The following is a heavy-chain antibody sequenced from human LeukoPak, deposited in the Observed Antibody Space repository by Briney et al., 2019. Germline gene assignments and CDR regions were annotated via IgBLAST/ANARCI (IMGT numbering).Heavy chain of an antibody. CDR2: ISGSGGST. CDR3: AKDERNWNYNLASQTYD. V-gene: IGHV3-23*01. D-gene: IGHD1-7*01. CDR1: GFTFSSYA. J-gene: IGHJ4*02. Sequence: GGSLRLSCAASGFTFSSYAMSWVRQAPGKGLEWVSAISGSGGSTYYADSVKGRFTVSRDNSKNTLYLQMSSLRAEDTAVYYCAKDERNWNYNLASQTYDWGQGTWSPSPQ.